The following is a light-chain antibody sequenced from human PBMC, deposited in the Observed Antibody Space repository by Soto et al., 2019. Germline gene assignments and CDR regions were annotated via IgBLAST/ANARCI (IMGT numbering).Light chain of an antibody. Sequence: QSVLTQPPSVSAAPGQKVTISCSGSSSNIGGNSVSWYQQLPGTAPKLMIYEVSNRPSGVSNRFSGSKSGNTASLTISGLQAEDEADYYCSSYTSTSTYVFGTGTKATVL. J-gene: IGLJ1*01. CDR2: EVS. CDR1: SSNIGGNS. CDR3: SSYTSTSTYV. V-gene: IGLV2-14*01.